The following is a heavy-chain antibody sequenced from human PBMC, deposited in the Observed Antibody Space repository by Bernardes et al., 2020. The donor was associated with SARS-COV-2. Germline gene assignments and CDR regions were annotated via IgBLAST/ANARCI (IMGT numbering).Heavy chain of an antibody. J-gene: IGHJ4*02. CDR1: GYIFTSYA. D-gene: IGHD6-13*01. CDR3: ARDGLATAVDY. V-gene: IGHV1-18*01. CDR2: ISVYNGDT. Sequence: ASVKVSCKASGYIFTSYAITWVRQAPGQGLEWMGWISVYNGDTNYAQRLQGRVTMTTDTSTNTAYMELRSLTSDDTAVYYCARDGLATAVDYWGQGTLVTVSS.